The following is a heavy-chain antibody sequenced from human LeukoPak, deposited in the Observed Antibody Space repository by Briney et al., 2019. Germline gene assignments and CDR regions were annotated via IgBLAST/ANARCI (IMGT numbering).Heavy chain of an antibody. V-gene: IGHV3-7*01. CDR2: IKQDGSEK. D-gene: IGHD4-23*01. J-gene: IGHJ4*02. Sequence: GGSLRLSCAASGFTLSSYLMSWVRQAPGKGLEWVANIKQDGSEKYYVDSVKGRFTISRDNAKNSLYLQMNSLRAEDTAVYYCARDRGLRWYYWGQGTLVTVSS. CDR1: GFTLSSYL. CDR3: ARDRGLRWYY.